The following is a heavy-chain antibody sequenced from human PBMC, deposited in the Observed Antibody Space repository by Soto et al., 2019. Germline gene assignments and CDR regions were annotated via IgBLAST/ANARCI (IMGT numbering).Heavy chain of an antibody. J-gene: IGHJ4*02. CDR2: FRTGGDDGTT. Sequence: PGGSLRLSCAASGFIFSSYSMSWVRQAPGKGLEWVSGFRTGGDDGTTYYADSVKGRFTISRDNSKNTLFLQMNSLRAEDPAIYYCAKKVNSGPGSQYFDYWGQGTLVTVSS. CDR1: GFIFSSYS. V-gene: IGHV3-23*01. D-gene: IGHD3-10*01. CDR3: AKKVNSGPGSQYFDY.